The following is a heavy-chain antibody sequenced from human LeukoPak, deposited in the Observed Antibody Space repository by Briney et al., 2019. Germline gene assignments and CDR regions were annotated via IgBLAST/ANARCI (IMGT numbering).Heavy chain of an antibody. CDR1: GSSISSYY. V-gene: IGHV4-59*01. CDR3: ARHGVGADDAFDI. D-gene: IGHD1-26*01. J-gene: IGHJ3*02. Sequence: SETLSLTCTVSGSSISSYYWSWIRQPPGKGLEWIGYIYYSGSTNYNPSLKSRVTISVDTSKNQFSLKLSSVTAADTAVYYCARHGVGADDAFDIWGQGTMVTVSS. CDR2: IYYSGST.